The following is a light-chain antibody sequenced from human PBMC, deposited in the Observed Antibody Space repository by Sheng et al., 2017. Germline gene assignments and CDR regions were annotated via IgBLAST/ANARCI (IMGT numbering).Light chain of an antibody. J-gene: IGLJ3*02. CDR2: QDD. CDR3: QAWDSNTAVVL. V-gene: IGLV3-1*01. Sequence: SNEVTQPPSVSVSPGQTATITCSGDKLGDKYACWYQQKPGQSPVLVIYQDDQRPSGIPERFSGSNSGSTATLTISGTQPVDEADYYCQAWDSNTAVVLFGGGTRLTVL. CDR1: KLGDKY.